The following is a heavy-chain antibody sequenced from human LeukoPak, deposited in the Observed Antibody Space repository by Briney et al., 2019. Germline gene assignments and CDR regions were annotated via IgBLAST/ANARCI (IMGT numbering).Heavy chain of an antibody. J-gene: IGHJ4*02. D-gene: IGHD3-16*01. CDR3: AADLSNPRMGASYLDS. CDR2: ISAYNGNT. V-gene: IGHV1-18*01. CDR1: GYTFTSYG. Sequence: ASVKVSCKASGYTFTSYGISWVRQAPGQGLEWMGWISAYNGNTNYAQKLQGRVTMTTDTSTSTAYMELRSLRSDDTAVYYCAADLSNPRMGASYLDSWGQGPLVTVSS.